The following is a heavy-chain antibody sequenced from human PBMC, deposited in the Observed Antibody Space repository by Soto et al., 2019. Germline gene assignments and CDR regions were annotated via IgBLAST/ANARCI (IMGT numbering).Heavy chain of an antibody. CDR3: ARMDIVATIGSYYYYMDV. V-gene: IGHV5-51*01. Sequence: GESLKISCKGSRYSFTSYWIGWVRQMPGKGLEWMGIIYPGDSDTRYSPSFQGQVTISADKSISTAYLQWSSLKASDTAMYYCARMDIVATIGSYYYYMDVWGKGTTVTVSS. J-gene: IGHJ6*03. CDR2: IYPGDSDT. CDR1: RYSFTSYW. D-gene: IGHD5-12*01.